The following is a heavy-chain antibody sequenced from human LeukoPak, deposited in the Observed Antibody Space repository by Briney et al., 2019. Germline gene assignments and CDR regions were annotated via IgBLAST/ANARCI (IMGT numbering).Heavy chain of an antibody. CDR2: IYYTGST. CDR3: ARTPPRYSSTWSLGYFDY. V-gene: IGHV4-59*01. CDR1: GASISSDY. D-gene: IGHD6-13*01. J-gene: IGHJ4*02. Sequence: SETLSLTCSVYGASISSDYWSWIRQPPGKGLEWIGCIYYTGSTSYNPSLKSRVTISVDTSKNQFSLQLNSVTAADTVVYYCARTPPRYSSTWSLGYFDYWGQGTLVTVSS.